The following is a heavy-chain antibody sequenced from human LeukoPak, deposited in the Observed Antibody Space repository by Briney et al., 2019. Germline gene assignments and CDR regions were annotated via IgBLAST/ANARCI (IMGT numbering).Heavy chain of an antibody. CDR3: AKDAGDCSSTSCYLFDY. CDR1: GFTFNGSA. Sequence: PGGSLRLSCAASGFTFNGSAMYWVRQAPGKGLEWVSAISGSGGSTYYADSVKGRFTISRDNSKNTLYLQMNSLRAEDTAVYYCAKDAGDCSSTSCYLFDYWGQGTLVTVSS. V-gene: IGHV3-23*01. D-gene: IGHD2-2*01. J-gene: IGHJ4*02. CDR2: ISGSGGST.